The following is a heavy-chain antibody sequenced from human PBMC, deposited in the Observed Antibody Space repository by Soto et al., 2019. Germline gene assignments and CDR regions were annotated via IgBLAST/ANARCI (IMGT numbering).Heavy chain of an antibody. CDR2: IYYSGST. J-gene: IGHJ6*02. V-gene: IGHV4-30-4*01. CDR1: GGSISSGDYY. D-gene: IGHD3-3*01. Sequence: SETLSLTCTVSGGSISSGDYYWSWIRQPPGKGLGWIGYIYYSGSTYYNPSLKSRVTISVDTSKNQFSLKLSSVTAADTAVYYCARDFWSGYLGPRLSYGMDVWGQGTTVTVSS. CDR3: ARDFWSGYLGPRLSYGMDV.